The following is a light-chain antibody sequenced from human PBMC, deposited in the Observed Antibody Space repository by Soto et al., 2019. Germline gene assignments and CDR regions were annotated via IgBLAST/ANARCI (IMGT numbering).Light chain of an antibody. V-gene: IGKV3-11*01. J-gene: IGKJ4*01. CDR3: QQRSNWPPS. Sequence: EIVLTQSPATLSLSPGERATLSCRASQSVSSYLAWYQQKPGQAPMLLIYDASNRATGSPARFSGSGSGTDFTLTISSLEPEDFADYYCQQRSNWPPSFGGGTKVEIK. CDR2: DAS. CDR1: QSVSSY.